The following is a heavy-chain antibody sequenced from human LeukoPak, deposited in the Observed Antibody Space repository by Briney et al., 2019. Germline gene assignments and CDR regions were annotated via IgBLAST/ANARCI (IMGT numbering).Heavy chain of an antibody. J-gene: IGHJ4*02. D-gene: IGHD3-22*01. CDR1: GGSISSYY. CDR3: ARGPYYYDSSGYHFDY. Sequence: SETLSLTCTVSGGSISSYYWSWIRQPPGKGLEWIGYIYYSGSTNYNPSLKSRVTISVDTSKNQFSLKLSSVTAADTAVYYCARGPYYYDSSGYHFDYWGQGTLVTVSS. V-gene: IGHV4-59*01. CDR2: IYYSGST.